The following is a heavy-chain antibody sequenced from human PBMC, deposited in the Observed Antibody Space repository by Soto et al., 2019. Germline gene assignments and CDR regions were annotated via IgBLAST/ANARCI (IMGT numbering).Heavy chain of an antibody. J-gene: IGHJ6*02. CDR2: ISYDEENK. V-gene: IGHV3-30*04. Sequence: SGGSLRLSCAASGFSFSSYAMHWVRQAPGEGLEWVAVISYDEENKYYVDSVKGRFTISRDNSKNTLYLQVNSLRAEDTAVYYCARDRDTGRSTFAMGVWGQGTTVTVSS. CDR1: GFSFSSYA. D-gene: IGHD3-10*01. CDR3: ARDRDTGRSTFAMGV.